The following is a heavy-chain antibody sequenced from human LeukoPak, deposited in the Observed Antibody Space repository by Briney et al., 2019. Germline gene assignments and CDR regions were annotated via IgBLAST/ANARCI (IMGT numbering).Heavy chain of an antibody. Sequence: GGSLRLSCAVSGFTFSSYGMHWIRQAPGRGLEWVAIISVDGTYKYYTDSVKGRFTISRDNSKNTLYLQMNSLRAEDAAVYFCAKAPVTSCRGAYCYPFDSWGQGTLVTVSS. D-gene: IGHD2-21*01. J-gene: IGHJ4*02. CDR2: ISVDGTYK. CDR3: AKAPVTSCRGAYCYPFDS. CDR1: GFTFSSYG. V-gene: IGHV3-30*18.